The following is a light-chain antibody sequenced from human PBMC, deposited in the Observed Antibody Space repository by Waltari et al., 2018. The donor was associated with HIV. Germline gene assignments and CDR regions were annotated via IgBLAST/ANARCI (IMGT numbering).Light chain of an antibody. V-gene: IGLV2-11*01. CDR2: DVS. CDR1: SSDVGAYNY. Sequence: QSTLTQPRSVSGSPGQSVTISCTGTSSDVGAYNYVSWYQQHPGKAPKLMIYDVSERPSGVPDRFSGSKSGNTASLTISGLQAEDEADYYCCSYGGSYTFLVFGGGTKLTVL. CDR3: CSYGGSYTFLV. J-gene: IGLJ2*01.